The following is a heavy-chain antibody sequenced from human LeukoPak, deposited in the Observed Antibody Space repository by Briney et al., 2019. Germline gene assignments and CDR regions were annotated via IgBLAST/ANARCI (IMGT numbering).Heavy chain of an antibody. CDR3: ATVPAAIGVFDY. Sequence: PSQTLSLTCAVSGGSISSGGYSWSWIRQPPGKGLEWIGYIYHSGSTYYNPSLKSRVTISVDRSKNQFSLKLSSVTAADTAVYYCATVPAAIGVFDYWGQGTLVTVSS. J-gene: IGHJ4*02. V-gene: IGHV4-30-2*01. CDR1: GGSISSGGYS. CDR2: IYHSGST. D-gene: IGHD2-2*02.